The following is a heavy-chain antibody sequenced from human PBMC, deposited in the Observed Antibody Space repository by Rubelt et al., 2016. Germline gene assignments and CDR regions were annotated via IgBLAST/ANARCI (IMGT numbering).Heavy chain of an antibody. CDR1: GGSISPYY. D-gene: IGHD1-14*01. V-gene: IGHV4-59*12. J-gene: IGHJ4*02. Sequence: QVQLQESGPRLVKPSETLSLTCTVSGGSISPYYWSWVRQSPEKGLEWIGYISHTGSTNFSPSLKSRVTQYMDTSRNLCSLNRNSGTAADAAVYYCASARGPSEFDYWGQGALVTVSS. CDR2: ISHTGST. CDR3: ASARGPSEFDY.